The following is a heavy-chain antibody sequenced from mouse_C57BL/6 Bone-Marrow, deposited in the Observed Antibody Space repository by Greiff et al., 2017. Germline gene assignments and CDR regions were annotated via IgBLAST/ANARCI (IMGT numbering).Heavy chain of an antibody. D-gene: IGHD1-1*01. CDR1: GYTFTDYY. Sequence: VQLQQSGPELVKPGASVKISCKASGYTFTDYYMNWVKQSHGKSLEWIGDINPNNGGTSYNQKFKGKATLTVDKSSSTAYMELRSLTSEDSAVYYCARGLLRDYFDYWGQGTTLTVSS. V-gene: IGHV1-26*01. J-gene: IGHJ2*01. CDR3: ARGLLRDYFDY. CDR2: INPNNGGT.